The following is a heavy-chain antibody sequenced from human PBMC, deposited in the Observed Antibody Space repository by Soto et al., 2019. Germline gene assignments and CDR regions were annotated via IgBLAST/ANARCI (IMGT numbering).Heavy chain of an antibody. J-gene: IGHJ6*03. Sequence: GGSLRLSCAASGFTFSSYWMSWVRQAPGKGLEWVANIKQDGSEKYYVDSVKGRFTISRDNAKNSLYLQMNSLRAEDTAVYYCAREVESGITMVRGAYYYYYYYMDVWGKGTTVTVSS. CDR3: AREVESGITMVRGAYYYYYYYMDV. CDR2: IKQDGSEK. V-gene: IGHV3-7*01. CDR1: GFTFSSYW. D-gene: IGHD3-10*01.